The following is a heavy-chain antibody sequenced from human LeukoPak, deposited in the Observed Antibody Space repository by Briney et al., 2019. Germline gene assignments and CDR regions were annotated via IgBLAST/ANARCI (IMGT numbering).Heavy chain of an antibody. V-gene: IGHV1-2*02. CDR3: ARDRSRILDY. CDR2: INPDSGGT. J-gene: IGHJ4*02. D-gene: IGHD1-26*01. CDR1: GYTFARYY. Sequence: ASVKVSCKASGYTFARYYMHWVRQAPGQGLEWMGWINPDSGGTNYAQKFQGRVTMTRDTSISTAYVELSRLRSDDTAVYYCARDRSRILDYWGQGTPVTVSS.